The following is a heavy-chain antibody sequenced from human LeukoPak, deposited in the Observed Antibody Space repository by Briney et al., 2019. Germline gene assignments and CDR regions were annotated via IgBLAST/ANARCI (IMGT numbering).Heavy chain of an antibody. D-gene: IGHD6-19*01. CDR1: GYSISSDYY. Sequence: SETLSLTCTVSGYSISSDYYWGWIRQPPGKGLEWIGNIFHNGNTYYNPSLKSRVTISVDTSKNQFSLKLSSVTAADTAVYYCARNLYSSGADYWGQGTLVTVSS. CDR2: IFHNGNT. CDR3: ARNLYSSGADY. J-gene: IGHJ4*02. V-gene: IGHV4-38-2*02.